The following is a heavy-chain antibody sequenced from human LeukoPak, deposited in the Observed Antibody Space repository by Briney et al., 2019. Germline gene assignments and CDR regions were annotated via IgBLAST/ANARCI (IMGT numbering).Heavy chain of an antibody. Sequence: SETLSLTCTVSGGTISSSSYYCGWIRQPPGKGLEWIGSIYYSGSTYYNPSLKSRVTISVDTSKNQFSLKLSSVTAADTAVYYCARQGAFNYWGQGTLVTVSS. CDR1: GGTISSSSYY. CDR2: IYYSGST. D-gene: IGHD3-16*01. J-gene: IGHJ4*02. V-gene: IGHV4-39*01. CDR3: ARQGAFNY.